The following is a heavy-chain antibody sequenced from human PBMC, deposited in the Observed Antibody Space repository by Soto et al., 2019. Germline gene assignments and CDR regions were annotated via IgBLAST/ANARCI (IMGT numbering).Heavy chain of an antibody. J-gene: IGHJ4*02. CDR3: ARGDSSGYITYYFDY. D-gene: IGHD3-22*01. CDR2: IYHSGST. V-gene: IGHV4-30-2*01. CDR1: GGSISSGGYS. Sequence: SETLSLTCAVSGGSISSGGYSWSWIRQPPGKGLEWIGYIYHSGSTYYNPSLKSRVTISVDRSKNQFSLKLSSVTAADTAVYYCARGDSSGYITYYFDYWGQGTLVTVSS.